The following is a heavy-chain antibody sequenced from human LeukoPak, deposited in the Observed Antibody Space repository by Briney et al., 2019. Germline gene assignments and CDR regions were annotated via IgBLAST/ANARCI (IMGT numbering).Heavy chain of an antibody. D-gene: IGHD2-15*01. CDR1: GFTFDDYG. Sequence: GGSLRLSCAASGFTFDDYGVSWVRQAPGKRLEWVSAISGGGGTTYYADSVKGRFTISRDNSKNTLFLQMNSLRAEDTAVYYCARDRVFCSGGSCYVDYWGQGTLVTVSS. J-gene: IGHJ4*02. V-gene: IGHV3-23*01. CDR2: ISGGGGTT. CDR3: ARDRVFCSGGSCYVDY.